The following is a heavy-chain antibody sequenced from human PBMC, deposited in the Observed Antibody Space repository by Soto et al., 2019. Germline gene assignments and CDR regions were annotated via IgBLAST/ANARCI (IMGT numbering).Heavy chain of an antibody. Sequence: GGSLRLSCAASGFTFSSYSMNWVRQAPGKGLEWVSYISSSSSTIYYADSVKGRFTISRDNAKNSLYLQMNSLRAEDTAVYYCARRSYDFWSGYNVDYYYYYMDVWGKGTTVTVSS. CDR3: ARRSYDFWSGYNVDYYYYYMDV. CDR2: ISSSSSTI. D-gene: IGHD3-3*01. J-gene: IGHJ6*03. V-gene: IGHV3-48*01. CDR1: GFTFSSYS.